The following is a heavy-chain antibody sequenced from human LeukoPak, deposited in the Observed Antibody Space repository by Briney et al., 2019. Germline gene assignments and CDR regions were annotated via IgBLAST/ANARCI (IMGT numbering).Heavy chain of an antibody. CDR1: GFTFSTSW. V-gene: IGHV3-74*01. CDR2: ISSDGSTT. Sequence: GGSLRLSCATSGFTFSTSWMHWVRHAPGEGLVWVSRISSDGSTTTYADSVKGRFTISRDNAKNPLYLQMNSLSVEDTAVYYCVRVRSSSWYDYWGQGALVTVSS. D-gene: IGHD6-13*01. J-gene: IGHJ4*02. CDR3: VRVRSSSWYDY.